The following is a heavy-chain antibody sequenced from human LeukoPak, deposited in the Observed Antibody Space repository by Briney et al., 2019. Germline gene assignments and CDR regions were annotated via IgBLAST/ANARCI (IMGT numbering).Heavy chain of an antibody. D-gene: IGHD6-6*01. J-gene: IGHJ3*02. Sequence: GGSLRLSCAASVASGFTFSNFIMNWVRQAPGKGLEWVSYIGNGNSPIYYADSVKGRFTISRDNAKNSLYLQMYSLRAEDTAIYYCARGFPARRGAFDIGGQGTKVTVSS. V-gene: IGHV3-48*01. CDR1: GFTFSNFI. CDR2: IGNGNSPI. CDR3: ARGFPARRGAFDI.